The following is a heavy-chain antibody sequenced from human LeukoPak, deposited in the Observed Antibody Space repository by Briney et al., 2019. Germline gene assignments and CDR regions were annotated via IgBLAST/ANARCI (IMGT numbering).Heavy chain of an antibody. CDR2: ISYDGSHK. D-gene: IGHD6-13*01. CDR1: GITLCSYA. CDR3: ASYLGIAAAGTPYYYYGMDV. Sequence: GGSLRLSRAASGITLCSYAMHCVRQAPGKGLERGAVISYDGSHKYYGDSVKGRFTISRDNSKNTLYLQMNSLRAEDTAVYYCASYLGIAAAGTPYYYYGMDVWGQGTTVTVSS. V-gene: IGHV3-30-3*02. J-gene: IGHJ6*02.